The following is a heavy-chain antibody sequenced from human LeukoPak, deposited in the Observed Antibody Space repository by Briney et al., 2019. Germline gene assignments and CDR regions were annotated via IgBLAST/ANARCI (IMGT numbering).Heavy chain of an antibody. CDR2: ISAYNGNT. V-gene: IGHV1-18*01. CDR3: ARDLCSSTSCYPTDYCYYGMDV. D-gene: IGHD2-2*01. CDR1: GYTFTSYG. Sequence: ASVKVSCKASGYTFTSYGISWVRQAPGQGLEWMGWISAYNGNTNYAQKLQGRVTMTTDTSTSTAYMELRSLRSDDTAVYYCARDLCSSTSCYPTDYCYYGMDVWGQGTTVTVSS. J-gene: IGHJ6*02.